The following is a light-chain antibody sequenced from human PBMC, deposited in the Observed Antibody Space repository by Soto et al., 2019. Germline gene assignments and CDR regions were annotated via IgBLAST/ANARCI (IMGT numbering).Light chain of an antibody. CDR3: QQYNSYSLT. V-gene: IGKV1-5*01. CDR2: DAS. Sequence: DIQMTQSPSSLSASVEDRVIITCRASQSISNHLNWYQQKPGKAPKLLIYDASSLESGVPSRFSGSGSGTEFTLTISSLRPDDFATYYCQQYNSYSLTFGGGTKVDIK. CDR1: QSISNH. J-gene: IGKJ4*01.